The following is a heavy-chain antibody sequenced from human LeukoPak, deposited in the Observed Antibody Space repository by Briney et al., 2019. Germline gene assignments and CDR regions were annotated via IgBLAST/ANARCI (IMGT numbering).Heavy chain of an antibody. CDR3: ARHSTPGTNRNWFDP. CDR1: GGSISSYY. J-gene: IGHJ5*02. V-gene: IGHV4-59*07. CDR2: INYSWRT. Sequence: SDTLSLTCTVSGGSISSYYWSWIRQPTGKGLEWIGYINYSWRTNYNPSLKSRVTISVDTSKSQFSLRLSSVTAADTAVYDCARHSTPGTNRNWFDPWGQGTLVTGSS. D-gene: IGHD1-1*01.